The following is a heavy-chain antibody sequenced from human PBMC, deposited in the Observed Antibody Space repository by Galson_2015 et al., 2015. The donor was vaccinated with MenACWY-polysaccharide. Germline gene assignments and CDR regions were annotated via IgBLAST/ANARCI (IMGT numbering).Heavy chain of an antibody. CDR2: IKKDGSEK. D-gene: IGHD3-10*01. V-gene: IGHV3-7*01. CDR1: EFTFSTYW. CDR3: ARDQRGSGSWSWFDP. J-gene: IGHJ5*02. Sequence: SLRLSCAASEFTFSTYWMTWVRQAPGKGLEWVANIKKDGSEKYYVASVRGRFTISRDNAKNSLYLQMNSLRAEDTAIYYCARDQRGSGSWSWFDPWGQGTLVTVSS.